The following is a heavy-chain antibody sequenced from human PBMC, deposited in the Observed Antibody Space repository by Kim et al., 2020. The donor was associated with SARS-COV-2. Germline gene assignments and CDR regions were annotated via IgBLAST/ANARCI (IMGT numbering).Heavy chain of an antibody. CDR2: INHSGST. J-gene: IGHJ5*02. D-gene: IGHD3-3*01. CDR3: SAHLRGRVTIPS. CDR1: GGSFSNFY. Sequence: SETLSLTCAVYGGSFSNFYWSWIRQPPGKGLEWIGEINHSGSTNYNPSLKSRVTISVDTSKNQFSLKRSSVTAADTAVYYCSAHLRGRVTIPSWGQGTLV. V-gene: IGHV4-34*01.